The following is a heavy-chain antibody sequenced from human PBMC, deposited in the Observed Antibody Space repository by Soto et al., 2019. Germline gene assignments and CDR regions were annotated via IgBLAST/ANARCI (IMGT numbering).Heavy chain of an antibody. Sequence: PGGSLRLSCAASGFTFSSYGMHWVRQAPGKGLEWVAVISYDGSNKYYADSVKGRFTISRDNSKNTLYLQMNSLRAEDTAVYYCAKDSSGERFDYWGQGTLVTVSS. CDR2: ISYDGSNK. CDR3: AKDSSGERFDY. J-gene: IGHJ4*02. V-gene: IGHV3-30*18. D-gene: IGHD7-27*01. CDR1: GFTFSSYG.